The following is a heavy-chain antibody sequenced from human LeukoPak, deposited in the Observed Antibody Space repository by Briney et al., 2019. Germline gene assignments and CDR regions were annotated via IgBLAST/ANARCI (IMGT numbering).Heavy chain of an antibody. D-gene: IGHD3-10*01. J-gene: IGHJ6*02. Sequence: GGSLRLSCAASGFTFSSYSMNWVRQAPGKGLEWVSSISSSSSYIYYADSVKGRFTISRDNAKNSLYLQMNSLRAEDTAVYYCARDRNYLAPSYYYYGMDVWGQGTTVTVSS. CDR3: ARDRNYLAPSYYYYGMDV. V-gene: IGHV3-21*01. CDR2: ISSSSSYI. CDR1: GFTFSSYS.